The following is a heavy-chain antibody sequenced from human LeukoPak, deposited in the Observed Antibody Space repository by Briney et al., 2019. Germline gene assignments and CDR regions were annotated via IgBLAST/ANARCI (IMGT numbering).Heavy chain of an antibody. CDR2: ISYDGSNK. CDR1: GFTFSSYG. D-gene: IGHD2-21*02. V-gene: IGHV3-30*18. CDR3: AKNIVVVTAISPIDY. Sequence: GGSLRLSCAASGFTFSSYGMHWVRQAPGNGLEWVAVISYDGSNKYYADSVKGRFTISRDNSKNTLYLQMHSLRAEDPAVYYCAKNIVVVTAISPIDYWGQGTLVTVSS. J-gene: IGHJ4*02.